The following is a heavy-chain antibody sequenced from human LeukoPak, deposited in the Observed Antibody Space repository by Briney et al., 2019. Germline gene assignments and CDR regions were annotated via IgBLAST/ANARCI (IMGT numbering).Heavy chain of an antibody. CDR3: ARQSLSYYYGSGSYRHYYYYYMDV. D-gene: IGHD3-10*01. J-gene: IGHJ6*03. CDR1: GYIFSNYW. V-gene: IGHV5-51*01. CDR2: ICLGDSDT. Sequence: GESLKISCQASGYIFSNYWIGWVRQMPGKGLEWMGIICLGDSDTRYSPSFQGQVTISADKSISTAYLQWSSLKASDTAMYYCARQSLSYYYGSGSYRHYYYYYMDVWGKGTTVTVSS.